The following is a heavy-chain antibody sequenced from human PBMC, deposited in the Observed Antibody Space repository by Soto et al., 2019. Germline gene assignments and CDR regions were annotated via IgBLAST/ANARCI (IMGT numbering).Heavy chain of an antibody. J-gene: IGHJ6*02. Sequence: PGGSLRLSCAASGFTFDDYAMHWVRQAPGKGLEWVSGISWNSGSIGYADSVKGRFTISRDNAKNSLYLQMNSLRAEDTALYYCAKDMGGSESYTYYYYYGMDVWGQGTTVTVSS. V-gene: IGHV3-9*01. CDR1: GFTFDDYA. D-gene: IGHD1-26*01. CDR2: ISWNSGSI. CDR3: AKDMGGSESYTYYYYYGMDV.